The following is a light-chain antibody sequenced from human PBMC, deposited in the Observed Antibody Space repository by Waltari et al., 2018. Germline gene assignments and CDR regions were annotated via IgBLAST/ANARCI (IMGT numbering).Light chain of an antibody. Sequence: QSVLTQPPSASATPGQRVTNPCSGSYSNLGKDKRYWYQQLPGTAPRLLIYNNDVRPSGVSDRFSGSKSGTSAFLAISGLRSEDEADYYCAAWDGSLSGYVFGIGTKVTVL. J-gene: IGLJ1*01. CDR2: NND. CDR1: YSNLGKDK. V-gene: IGLV1-47*01. CDR3: AAWDGSLSGYV.